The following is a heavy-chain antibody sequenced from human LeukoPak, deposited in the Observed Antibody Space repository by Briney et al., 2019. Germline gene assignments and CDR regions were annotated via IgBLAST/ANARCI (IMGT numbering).Heavy chain of an antibody. D-gene: IGHD3-10*01. J-gene: IGHJ4*02. V-gene: IGHV4-59*01. CDR1: GGSISSYY. CDR2: IYYSGST. CDR3: ARVGGELIDY. Sequence: SETLSLTCTVSGGSISSYYWSWIRQPPGKGLEWIGYIYYSGSTDYNPSLKSRVTILVDTSKNQFSLKLSSVTAADTAVYYCARVGGELIDYWGQGTLVTVSS.